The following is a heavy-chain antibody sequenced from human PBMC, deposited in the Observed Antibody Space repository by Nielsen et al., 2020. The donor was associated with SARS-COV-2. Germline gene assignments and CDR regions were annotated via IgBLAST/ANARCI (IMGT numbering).Heavy chain of an antibody. Sequence: GESLKISCTASGFTFGDYAMSWFRQAPGKGLEWVGFIRSKAYGGTTEYAASVKGRFTITRDDSKSIAYLQKNSLKTEDTAVYYCTRSAGGYSYGFTLNYYYGMDVWGQGTTVTVSS. J-gene: IGHJ6*02. D-gene: IGHD5-18*01. V-gene: IGHV3-49*03. CDR3: TRSAGGYSYGFTLNYYYGMDV. CDR1: GFTFGDYA. CDR2: IRSKAYGGTT.